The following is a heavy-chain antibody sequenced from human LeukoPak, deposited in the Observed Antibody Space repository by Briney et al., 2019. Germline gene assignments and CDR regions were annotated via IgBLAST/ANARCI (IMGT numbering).Heavy chain of an antibody. CDR3: ARPYYYGSGSYYNGYFDY. J-gene: IGHJ4*02. V-gene: IGHV4-39*07. Sequence: SETLSLTCTVSGGSISSDNYYWGWIRQPPGKGLEWIGSIYYSGSTYYNPSLKSRVTISVDTSKNQFSLKLSSVTAADTAVYYCARPYYYGSGSYYNGYFDYWGQGTLVTVSS. CDR2: IYYSGST. D-gene: IGHD3-10*01. CDR1: GGSISSDNYY.